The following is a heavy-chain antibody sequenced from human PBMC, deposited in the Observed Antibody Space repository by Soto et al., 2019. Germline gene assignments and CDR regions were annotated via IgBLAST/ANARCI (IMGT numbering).Heavy chain of an antibody. D-gene: IGHD3-10*01. J-gene: IGHJ4*02. Sequence: QVQLQESGPGLVKPSQTLSLTCTVSGGSISSGGYYWSWIRQHPGKGLEWIGYIYYSGSTYYNPSLKSRVTISVDTSKTQFSLKLSSVTAADTAVYYCTSRVVRGDPFDSWGQGTLVTVSS. CDR1: GGSISSGGYY. V-gene: IGHV4-31*03. CDR3: TSRVVRGDPFDS. CDR2: IYYSGST.